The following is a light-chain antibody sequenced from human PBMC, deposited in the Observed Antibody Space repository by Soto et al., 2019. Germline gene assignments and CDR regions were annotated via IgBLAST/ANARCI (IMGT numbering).Light chain of an antibody. CDR2: DAS. CDR1: QSVSNY. V-gene: IGKV3-11*01. CDR3: QQRRNWPIT. J-gene: IGKJ5*01. Sequence: IVSTQPPPTRALSSRERATLSGRASQSVSNYLAWFQQKPGQAPRLLIFDASDRPTGIPARFSVSGSGKDFALTISRLENEAFAVYYCQQRRNWPITFSQGTRLEI.